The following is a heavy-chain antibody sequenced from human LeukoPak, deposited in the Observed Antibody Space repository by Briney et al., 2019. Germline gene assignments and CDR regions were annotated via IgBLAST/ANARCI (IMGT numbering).Heavy chain of an antibody. Sequence: SETLSLTCTVSGGSISSYYWSWIRQPAGKGLEWIGRIYTSGSTNYNPSLKSRVTMSVDTSKNQFSLKLSSVTAADTAVYYCARMAYYDFWSGYSDYYYYMDVWGKGTTVTVSS. D-gene: IGHD3-3*01. J-gene: IGHJ6*03. CDR2: IYTSGST. CDR3: ARMAYYDFWSGYSDYYYYMDV. CDR1: GGSISSYY. V-gene: IGHV4-4*07.